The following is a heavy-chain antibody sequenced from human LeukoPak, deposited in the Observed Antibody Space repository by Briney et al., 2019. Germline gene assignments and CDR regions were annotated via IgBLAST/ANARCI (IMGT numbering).Heavy chain of an antibody. J-gene: IGHJ5*02. CDR2: LDPKGGGT. CDR1: GYTFTGYY. D-gene: IGHD6-13*01. Sequence: ASVKVSCEASGYTFTGYYMHWVRPGPGQGLEWMGRLDPKGGGTNYAQKFQGRVTMTRDTSISTAYMELTMLTSDETGVYSCALRMAAGPICWFAPWGEGTPVTV. CDR3: ALRMAAGPICWFAP. V-gene: IGHV1-2*05.